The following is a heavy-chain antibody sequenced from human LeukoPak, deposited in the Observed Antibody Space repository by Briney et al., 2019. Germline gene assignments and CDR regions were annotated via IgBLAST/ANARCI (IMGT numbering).Heavy chain of an antibody. CDR2: IDHTGST. V-gene: IGHV4-34*01. Sequence: PSGTLSLTCDVSGGTFRGYFWSWIRQPPGKGLAWIGEIDHTGSTNYNPSLENRVTLSVDTSKNQVSLNLNSVTAADTAVYFCARGVRFHVGSGNWFDLWGQGTLVTVSS. CDR1: GGTFRGYF. D-gene: IGHD3-10*01. CDR3: ARGVRFHVGSGNWFDL. J-gene: IGHJ5*02.